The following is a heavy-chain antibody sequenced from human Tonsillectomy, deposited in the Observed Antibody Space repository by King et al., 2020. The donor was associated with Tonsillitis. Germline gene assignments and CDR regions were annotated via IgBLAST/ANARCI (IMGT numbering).Heavy chain of an antibody. CDR1: GYTFTSYG. CDR3: ASDHGIAVAGTVDY. CDR2: ISAYNGNT. Sequence: VQLVESGAEVKKPGASVKVSCQASGYTFTSYGITWVRQAPGQGLEWMGWISAYNGNTNYAQKLQGRVTMTTDTSTSTTYMELRSLRSDDTAVYNSASDHGIAVAGTVDYWGQGTLVTVSS. D-gene: IGHD6-19*01. J-gene: IGHJ4*02. V-gene: IGHV1-18*01.